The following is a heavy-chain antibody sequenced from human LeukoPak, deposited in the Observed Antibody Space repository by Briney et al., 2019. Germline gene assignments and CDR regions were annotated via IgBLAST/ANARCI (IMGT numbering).Heavy chain of an antibody. V-gene: IGHV4-34*01. CDR2: INHSGST. CDR1: GGSFSGYY. CDR3: ARGTVTIYHY. J-gene: IGHJ4*02. Sequence: SETLSLTCAVYGGSFSGYYWSWIRQPPGKGLEWIGEINHSGSTNYNPSLKSRVTISVDTSKNQFSLKLGSVTAADTAVYYCARGTVTIYHYWGQGTLVTVSS. D-gene: IGHD4-17*01.